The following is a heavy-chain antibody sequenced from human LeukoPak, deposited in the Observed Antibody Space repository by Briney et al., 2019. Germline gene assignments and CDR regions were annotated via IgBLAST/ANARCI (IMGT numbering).Heavy chain of an antibody. D-gene: IGHD6-13*01. CDR2: ISGGGDST. CDR3: AKGLYISKAYYFDY. CDR1: GFAFSNYA. J-gene: IGHJ4*02. Sequence: GGSLRLSCVASGFAFSNYAMNWVRQAPGKGLEWVSAISGGGDSTYYADSVKGRFTISRDNSKNTLYLQMNSLRAEDTAVYYCAKGLYISKAYYFDYWGQGTLVAVSS. V-gene: IGHV3-23*01.